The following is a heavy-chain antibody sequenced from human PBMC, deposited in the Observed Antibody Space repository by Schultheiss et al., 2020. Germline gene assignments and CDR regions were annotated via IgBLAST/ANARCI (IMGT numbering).Heavy chain of an antibody. J-gene: IGHJ6*03. Sequence: GGSLRLSCAASGFTFSSYAMSWVRQAPGKGLEWVSSISSDSGYIYYADSVKGRFTISRDNSKNTLYLQMNSLRAEDTAVYYCARHPYTMDTAMVRIMDVWGKGTTVTVSS. D-gene: IGHD5-18*01. CDR1: GFTFSSYA. CDR2: ISSDSGYI. CDR3: ARHPYTMDTAMVRIMDV. V-gene: IGHV3-21*04.